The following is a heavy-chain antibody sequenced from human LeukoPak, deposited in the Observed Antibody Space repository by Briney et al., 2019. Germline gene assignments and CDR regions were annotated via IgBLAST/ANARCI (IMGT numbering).Heavy chain of an antibody. Sequence: VQPGGSLRLSCAASGFTFRSYSMNWVRQAPGKGLEWVSYISSSNSSIYYADSVKGRFTISRDNAKNSLYLQMNSLRAEDTVVYYCASRITTWHDYWGQGTLVTVSS. CDR2: ISSSNSSI. D-gene: IGHD1-14*01. J-gene: IGHJ4*02. V-gene: IGHV3-48*01. CDR1: GFTFRSYS. CDR3: ASRITTWHDY.